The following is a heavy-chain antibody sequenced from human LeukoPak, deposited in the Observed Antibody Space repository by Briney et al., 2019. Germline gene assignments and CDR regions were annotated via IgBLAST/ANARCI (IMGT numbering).Heavy chain of an antibody. V-gene: IGHV3-53*01. CDR2: ISSGGSP. Sequence: GGSLRLSCAASGFTVSSNYMSWVRQAPGKGLEWVSLISSGGSPYYPDSVRGRFTISRDNSKNTLYLQMNSLRVEDTAVYYCARHSEYGTSWFDYWGQGTLVTVSS. J-gene: IGHJ4*02. CDR3: ARHSEYGTSWFDY. CDR1: GFTVSSNY. D-gene: IGHD6-13*01.